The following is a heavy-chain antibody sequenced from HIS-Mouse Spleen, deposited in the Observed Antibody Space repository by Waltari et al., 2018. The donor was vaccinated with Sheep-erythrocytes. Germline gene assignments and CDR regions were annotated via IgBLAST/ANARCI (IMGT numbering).Heavy chain of an antibody. Sequence: QVQLVESGGGVVQPGRSLRLSCAASGFTFSSYGMRWVRQAPGKGLEWVAVISYDGSNKYYADSVKGRFTISRDNSKNTLYLQMNSLRAEDTAVYYCAKVRTVNYWYFDLWGRGTLVTVSS. D-gene: IGHD1-1*01. J-gene: IGHJ2*01. CDR3: AKVRTVNYWYFDL. V-gene: IGHV3-30*18. CDR2: ISYDGSNK. CDR1: GFTFSSYG.